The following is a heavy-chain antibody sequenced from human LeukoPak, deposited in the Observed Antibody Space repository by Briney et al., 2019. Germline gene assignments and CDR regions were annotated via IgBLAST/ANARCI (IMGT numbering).Heavy chain of an antibody. J-gene: IGHJ4*02. CDR3: ERTFDS. V-gene: IGHV3-48*03. Sequence: GVSLRLSCAASGFTFTNYEMNWVRQAPGKGLEWVSYIGSSGGPIYYADSVRGRFTISRDNAKKALYLQMNSLRVEDTAVYYCERTFDSWGQGTLVTVSS. CDR1: GFTFTNYE. CDR2: IGSSGGPI.